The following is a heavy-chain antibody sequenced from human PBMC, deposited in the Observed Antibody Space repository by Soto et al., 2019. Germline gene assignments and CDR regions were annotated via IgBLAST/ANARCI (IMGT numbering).Heavy chain of an antibody. D-gene: IGHD5-12*01. J-gene: IGHJ3*02. CDR1: GCSFTSYW. Sequence: GESLKISCKGSGCSFTSYWIGWVRHMPGKGLEWMGIIYPGDSDTRYSPSFQGQVTISADKSISTAYLQWSSLKASDTAMYYCARLSLVATKDAFDIWGQGTMVTVSS. CDR2: IYPGDSDT. CDR3: ARLSLVATKDAFDI. V-gene: IGHV5-51*01.